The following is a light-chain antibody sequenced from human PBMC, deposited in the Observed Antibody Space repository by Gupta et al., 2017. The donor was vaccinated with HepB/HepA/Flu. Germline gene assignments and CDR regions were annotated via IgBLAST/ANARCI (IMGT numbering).Light chain of an antibody. V-gene: IGKV3-11*01. CDR2: DAA. CDR3: QQRSSWSELT. Sequence: IVLSQTHATLSFSPGERATLPGRDRQSVSSYLAWCQQKHGQAPRLLIYDAANRATGSPARFSGSGSGTDFTITIISLEPEDFAVYYCQQRSSWSELTFGGGTKVEIK. J-gene: IGKJ4*01. CDR1: QSVSSY.